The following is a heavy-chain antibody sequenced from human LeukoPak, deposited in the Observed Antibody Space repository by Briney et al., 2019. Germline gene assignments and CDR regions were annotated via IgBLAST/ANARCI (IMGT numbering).Heavy chain of an antibody. V-gene: IGHV3-21*01. J-gene: IGHJ5*02. CDR3: ARVLSGSGSYLWWFDP. CDR1: GFTFSTHA. Sequence: GGSLRLSCAASGFTFSTHAMNWVRQAPGKGREGVSSINNNGDFTKYADSVQGRFTISRDNAKNSLYLQMNSLRAQDTALYYCARVLSGSGSYLWWFDPWGQGTLVTVSS. D-gene: IGHD3-10*01. CDR2: INNNGDFT.